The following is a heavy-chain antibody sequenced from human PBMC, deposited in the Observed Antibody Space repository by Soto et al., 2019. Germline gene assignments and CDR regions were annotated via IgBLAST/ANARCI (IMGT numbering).Heavy chain of an antibody. Sequence: ASVKVSCKASGYTFTGYYIHWVRQAPGQGLEWMGWVNPNSGGANYSQNFQGRVTMTRDTSITTAYMELSRLRSDDTAEHYCARGYCSGGTCYLSEAFDIWGQGTMVTVSS. CDR2: VNPNSGGA. D-gene: IGHD2-15*01. V-gene: IGHV1-2*02. CDR3: ARGYCSGGTCYLSEAFDI. CDR1: GYTFTGYY. J-gene: IGHJ3*02.